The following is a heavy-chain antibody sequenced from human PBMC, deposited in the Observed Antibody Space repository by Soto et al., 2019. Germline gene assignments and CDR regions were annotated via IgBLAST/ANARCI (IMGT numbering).Heavy chain of an antibody. D-gene: IGHD2-21*01. CDR3: AIVISQASGRYYFDY. V-gene: IGHV1-18*01. Sequence: QVQLVQSGAEVKKPGTSVKVSCKASGYTFTKYGITWVRQAPGQGLEWMGWISVYNGNTKYGQKFRDRATMTTDTSTNTSDMELRSLRPDDTAVYYCAIVISQASGRYYFDYCGQGTLVTVSS. J-gene: IGHJ4*02. CDR2: ISVYNGNT. CDR1: GYTFTKYG.